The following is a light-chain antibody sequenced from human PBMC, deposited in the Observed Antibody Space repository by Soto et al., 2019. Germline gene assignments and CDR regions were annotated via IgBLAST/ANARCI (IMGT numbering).Light chain of an antibody. V-gene: IGLV2-23*01. CDR3: CSYAGSSTDV. Sequence: QSALTQPASVSGSPGQSITISCTGTSSDVGNYNLVSWYQQHPGKAPKFMIYEGSKRPSGVSNRFSGSKSGNTASLTISGLQAEDEADYYCCSYAGSSTDVFGTGTKLTVL. CDR1: SSDVGNYNL. J-gene: IGLJ1*01. CDR2: EGS.